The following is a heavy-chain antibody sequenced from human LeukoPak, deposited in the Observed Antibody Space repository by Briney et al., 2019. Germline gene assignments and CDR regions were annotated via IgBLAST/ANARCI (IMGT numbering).Heavy chain of an antibody. CDR3: ATGEVSDGPTGVGFDY. V-gene: IGHV1-24*01. J-gene: IGHJ4*02. CDR1: GGTFSSYA. CDR2: FDPEDGET. Sequence: EASVKVSCKASGGTFSSYAISWVRQAPGQGLEWMGGFDPEDGETIYAQKFQGRVTMTEDTSTDTAYMELSSLRSEDTAVYYCATGEVSDGPTGVGFDYWGQGTLVTVSS. D-gene: IGHD1-26*01.